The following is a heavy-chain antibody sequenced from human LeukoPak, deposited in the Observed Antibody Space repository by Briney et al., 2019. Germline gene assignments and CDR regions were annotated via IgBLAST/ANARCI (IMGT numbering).Heavy chain of an antibody. D-gene: IGHD3-16*02. Sequence: ASVKVSCKASGYTFTGYYMHWVRQAPGQGLEWMGWINPNSGDTHYAQTSQGRVTMTRDTSISTAYLELSRLRSDDTAVYYCARVWLGELSHFDYWGQGTLVTVSS. CDR3: ARVWLGELSHFDY. V-gene: IGHV1-2*02. CDR2: INPNSGDT. J-gene: IGHJ4*02. CDR1: GYTFTGYY.